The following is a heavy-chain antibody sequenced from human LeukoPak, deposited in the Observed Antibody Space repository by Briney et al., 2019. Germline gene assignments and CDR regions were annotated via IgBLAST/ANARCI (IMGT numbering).Heavy chain of an antibody. Sequence: SVKVSCKASGGTFSSYAISWVRQAPGQGLEWMGRIIPILGIANYAQKFQGRVTITADKSTSTAYMELSSLRSEDTAVYYCARDSRYDSNPDSRRVDIWGQGTMVTVSS. CDR1: GGTFSSYA. CDR3: ARDSRYDSNPDSRRVDI. D-gene: IGHD3-22*01. J-gene: IGHJ3*02. CDR2: IIPILGIA. V-gene: IGHV1-69*04.